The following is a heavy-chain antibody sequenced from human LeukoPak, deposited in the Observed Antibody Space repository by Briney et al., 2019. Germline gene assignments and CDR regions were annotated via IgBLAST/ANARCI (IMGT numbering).Heavy chain of an antibody. CDR3: AKTSAAAGLTGY. V-gene: IGHV1-8*01. J-gene: IGHJ4*02. CDR1: GYTFTSYD. Sequence: ASVKVSCKASGYTFTSYDINWVRQATGLGLEWMGWMNPNSGNTGYAQKFQGRVTMTRNTSISTAYMELSSLRSEDTAVYYCAKTSAAAGLTGYWGQGTLVTVSS. CDR2: MNPNSGNT. D-gene: IGHD6-13*01.